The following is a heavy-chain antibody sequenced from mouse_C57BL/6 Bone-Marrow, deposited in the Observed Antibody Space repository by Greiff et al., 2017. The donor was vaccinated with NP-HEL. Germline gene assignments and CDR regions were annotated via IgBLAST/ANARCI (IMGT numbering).Heavy chain of an antibody. CDR2: IWWDYDK. CDR3: ARIGTGQFDY. CDR1: GFSLSTFGMG. J-gene: IGHJ2*01. D-gene: IGHD4-1*01. V-gene: IGHV8-8*01. Sequence: PLPAPGPGILQPSQTLSLTCSFSGFSLSTFGMGVGWIRQPSGKGLEWLAHIWWDYDKYYNGGTKSRLTISKDSSNNQVFLKIANVDTADTATYYCARIGTGQFDYWVQSTTLTVSS.